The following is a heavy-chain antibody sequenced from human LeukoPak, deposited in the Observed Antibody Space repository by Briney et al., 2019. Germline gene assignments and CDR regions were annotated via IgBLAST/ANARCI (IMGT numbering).Heavy chain of an antibody. D-gene: IGHD2-21*01. CDR1: GDSINDDDYY. CDR2: VSYGGST. CDR3: ARRSYSASFDP. J-gene: IGHJ5*02. Sequence: SETLSLTCTVSGDSINDDDYYWGWIRQPPGKGLEHIGSVSYGGSTYYSPSLKSRVNIYIDISKNQFSLELRSETAADTAVYYCARRSYSASFDPWGQGSLVTVSS. V-gene: IGHV4-39*01.